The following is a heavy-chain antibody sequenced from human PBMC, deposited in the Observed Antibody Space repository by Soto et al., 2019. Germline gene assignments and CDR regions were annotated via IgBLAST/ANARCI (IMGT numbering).Heavy chain of an antibody. CDR2: LHADNDDT. Sequence: QVQLVQSGPEVKRPGASVKISCKASGYTITKYNIHWVRQAPGQRPEWMGWLHADNDDTIYSPRFQGRITITRDTSASTGYMALSSLTSEDTALYYCARDGDNRAHFDYWGQGTLVTVSS. D-gene: IGHD4-17*01. J-gene: IGHJ4*02. V-gene: IGHV1-3*01. CDR1: GYTITKYN. CDR3: ARDGDNRAHFDY.